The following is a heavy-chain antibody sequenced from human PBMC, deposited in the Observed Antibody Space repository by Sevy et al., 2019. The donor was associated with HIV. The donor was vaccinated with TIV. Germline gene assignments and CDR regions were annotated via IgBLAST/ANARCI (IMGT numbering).Heavy chain of an antibody. CDR3: VKGLSLVGATFHR. CDR2: IGWNSDQI. V-gene: IGHV3-9*01. CDR1: GFNFDDYA. D-gene: IGHD1-26*01. Sequence: GGYLRLSCAASGFNFDDYAMHWVRQAPGTGLEWVSGIGWNSDQIGYVDSVKGRFTISRDNAKNSLFLQMNSLRPQDSALYYCVKGLSLVGATFHRWGQGTRVTVSS. J-gene: IGHJ1*01.